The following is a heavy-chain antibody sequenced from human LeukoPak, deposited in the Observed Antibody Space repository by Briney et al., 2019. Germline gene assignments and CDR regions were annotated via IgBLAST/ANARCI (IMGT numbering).Heavy chain of an antibody. CDR1: GGSFGGYY. CDR3: ARESCSGGSCYWFDP. J-gene: IGHJ5*02. V-gene: IGHV4-34*01. D-gene: IGHD2-15*01. CDR2: INHSGST. Sequence: SETLSLTCAVYGGSFGGYYWSWIRQPPGKGLEWIGEINHSGSTNYNPSLKSRVTISVDTSKNQFSLKLSSVTAADTAVYYCARESCSGGSCYWFDPWGQGTLVTVSS.